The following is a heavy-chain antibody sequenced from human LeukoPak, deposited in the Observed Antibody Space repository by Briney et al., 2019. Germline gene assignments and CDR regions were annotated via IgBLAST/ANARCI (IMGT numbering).Heavy chain of an antibody. D-gene: IGHD3-9*01. Sequence: SETLSLTCAVYSGFFSVYYWRWIRRPPEKRREWIGEINHSGSKNSNRSLKSRVPISVDTSKNQFSLKLSSASAADPAVYYCARGQTGRSSHYLDYWGQGTLVTVSS. J-gene: IGHJ4*02. CDR3: ARGQTGRSSHYLDY. CDR2: INHSGSK. V-gene: IGHV4-34*01. CDR1: SGFFSVYY.